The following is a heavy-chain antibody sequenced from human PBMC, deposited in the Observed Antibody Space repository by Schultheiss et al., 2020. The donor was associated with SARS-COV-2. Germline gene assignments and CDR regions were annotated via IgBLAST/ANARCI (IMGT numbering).Heavy chain of an antibody. CDR3: AGTVKLKYYFDY. V-gene: IGHV4-38-2*01. D-gene: IGHD4-17*01. J-gene: IGHJ4*02. Sequence: SQTLSLTCAVSGYSISSGYYWGWIRQPPGKGLEWIGYIYYTGSTNYNPSLKSRVTMSVDTSKNQFSLKLSSVTAADTAVYYCAGTVKLKYYFDYWGQGTLVTVSS. CDR2: IYYTGST. CDR1: GYSISSGYY.